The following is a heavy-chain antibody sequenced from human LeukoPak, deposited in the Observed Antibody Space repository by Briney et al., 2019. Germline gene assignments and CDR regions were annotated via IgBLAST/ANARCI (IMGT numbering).Heavy chain of an antibody. V-gene: IGHV4-34*01. Sequence: SETLSLTCAVSGGSFSGYYWSWIRQPPGKGLEWIGSIYYSGSTYYNPSLKSRVTISVDTSKNQFSLKLSSVTAADTAVYYCARFYSGYDFFDYWGQGTLVTVSS. CDR3: ARFYSGYDFFDY. D-gene: IGHD5-12*01. CDR1: GGSFSGYY. CDR2: IYYSGST. J-gene: IGHJ4*02.